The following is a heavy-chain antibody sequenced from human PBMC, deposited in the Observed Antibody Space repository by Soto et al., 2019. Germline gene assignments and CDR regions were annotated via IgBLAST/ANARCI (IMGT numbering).Heavy chain of an antibody. CDR1: GGSVGTGINY. D-gene: IGHD3-16*01. V-gene: IGHV4-61*01. CDR2: IFTSGSA. J-gene: IGHJ6*02. CDR3: ARGGDYYYGLDV. Sequence: SETLSLTCTVSGGSVGTGINYWTWIRQPPGEGLEWIGNIFTSGSANYDPSLKTRVTISVDTSKNQFSLKLTSVTAADTAVYYCARGGDYYYGLDVWGQGTTVTVSS.